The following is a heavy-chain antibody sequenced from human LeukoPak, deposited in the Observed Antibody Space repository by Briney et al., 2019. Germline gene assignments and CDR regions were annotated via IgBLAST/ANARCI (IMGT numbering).Heavy chain of an antibody. V-gene: IGHV3-21*06. CDR3: ARVAEAAAFDS. J-gene: IGHJ4*02. CDR2: ISRNSRYI. D-gene: IGHD6-13*01. CDR1: GFTFSLYS. Sequence: GGSLRLSCAASGFTFSLYSMNWVRQAPGKGLEWVSSISRNSRYIYYADSMRGRFTISRDNAKNSLYLQMNSLKPEDTAVYYCARVAEAAAFDSWGQGTLVTVSS.